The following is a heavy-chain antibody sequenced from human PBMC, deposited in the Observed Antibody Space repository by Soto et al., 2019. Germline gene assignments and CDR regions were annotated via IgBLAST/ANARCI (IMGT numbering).Heavy chain of an antibody. Sequence: GGSLRLSCAASGFTFSSYGMHWVRQAPGKGLEWVAVISYDGSNKYYADSVKGRFTISRDNSKKTLYLQLNSLRAEDTAGYYCAKDSHLGYCSGGSCYMFSYFDYWGQGTLVTVSS. V-gene: IGHV3-30*18. CDR1: GFTFSSYG. D-gene: IGHD2-15*01. J-gene: IGHJ4*02. CDR3: AKDSHLGYCSGGSCYMFSYFDY. CDR2: ISYDGSNK.